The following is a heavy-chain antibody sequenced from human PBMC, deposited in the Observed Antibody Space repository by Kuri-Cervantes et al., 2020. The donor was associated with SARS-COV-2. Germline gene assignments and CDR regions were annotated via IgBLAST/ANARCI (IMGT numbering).Heavy chain of an antibody. CDR2: IYTSGST. V-gene: IGHV4-61*02. Sequence: CTVSGGSISSGSYYWRWIRQPAGKGLEWIGRIYTSGSTNYNPSLKSRVTISVDTSKNQFSLTLSSVTAADTAVYYCARGRSGSYLGYWGQGTLVTVSS. CDR1: GGSISSGSYY. D-gene: IGHD1-26*01. J-gene: IGHJ4*02. CDR3: ARGRSGSYLGY.